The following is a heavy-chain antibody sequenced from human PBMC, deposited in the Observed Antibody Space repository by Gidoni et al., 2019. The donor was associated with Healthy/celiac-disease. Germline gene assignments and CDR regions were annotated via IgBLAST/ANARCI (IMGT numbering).Heavy chain of an antibody. CDR3: ARERKGFWSGYHNPLFDY. CDR2: INHSGST. CDR1: GGSFSSYY. J-gene: IGHJ4*02. D-gene: IGHD3-3*01. Sequence: QVQLQQWGAGLLKPSETLSLTCAVYGGSFSSYYWSWIRQPPGKGLEWIGEINHSGSTNYNPSLKSRVTISVDTSKNQFSLKLSSVTAADTAVYYCARERKGFWSGYHNPLFDYWGQGTLVTVSS. V-gene: IGHV4-34*01.